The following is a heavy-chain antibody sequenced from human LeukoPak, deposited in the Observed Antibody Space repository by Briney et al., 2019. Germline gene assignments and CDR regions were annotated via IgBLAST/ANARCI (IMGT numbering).Heavy chain of an antibody. V-gene: IGHV1-46*01. CDR2: ITPGGEGT. Sequence: VASVKVSCKASGYAFSNHYIHWVRQAPGQGLEWMGIITPGGEGTKYAQKFQGRVSMTTDTSTRTVYLSLSSLRSEDTAVYHCARAKTVNGDLDYWGQGTLVTVSS. D-gene: IGHD7-27*01. CDR1: GYAFSNHY. J-gene: IGHJ4*02. CDR3: ARAKTVNGDLDY.